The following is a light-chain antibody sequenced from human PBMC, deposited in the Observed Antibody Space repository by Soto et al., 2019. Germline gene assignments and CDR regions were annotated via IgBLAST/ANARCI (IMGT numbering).Light chain of an antibody. CDR2: EAS. Sequence: EIVLTQSPATLSLSPGERATLSCMASQTVSSSLAWYQQKPGQAPRLLIYEASNRATGIPARFSGSGSGADFTLTISSLEPEDFALYYCQQHINWPLTFGGGTRWIS. CDR1: QTVSSS. V-gene: IGKV3-11*01. J-gene: IGKJ4*01. CDR3: QQHINWPLT.